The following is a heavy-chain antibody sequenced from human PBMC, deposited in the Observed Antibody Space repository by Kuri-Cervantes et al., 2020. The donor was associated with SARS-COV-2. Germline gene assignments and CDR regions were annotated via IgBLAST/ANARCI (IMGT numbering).Heavy chain of an antibody. CDR3: AKALMVVVVAATDLFDY. J-gene: IGHJ4*02. Sequence: GESLGVCCAASGFTFSSYGMHRVRQAPGQGLEWVAVISYDGSKKYYADSVKGRFTISRDNSKNTLYLQMNSLRAEDTAVYYCAKALMVVVVAATDLFDYWGQGTLVTVSS. D-gene: IGHD2-15*01. V-gene: IGHV3-30*18. CDR1: GFTFSSYG. CDR2: ISYDGSKK.